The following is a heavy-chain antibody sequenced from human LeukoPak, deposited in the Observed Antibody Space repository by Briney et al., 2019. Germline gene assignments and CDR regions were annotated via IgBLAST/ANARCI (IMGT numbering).Heavy chain of an antibody. CDR2: ISSSSSAI. CDR1: GFIFSDYS. CDR3: VRDHYYSFDY. Sequence: GGSLRLSCAASGFIFSDYSMNWVRQAPGKGLEWISYISSSSSAIYYADSVKGRSTISRDNAKNSLHLQMNSLRDEDTAVYYCVRDHYYSFDYWGQGTLVTVSS. D-gene: IGHD2/OR15-2a*01. J-gene: IGHJ4*02. V-gene: IGHV3-48*02.